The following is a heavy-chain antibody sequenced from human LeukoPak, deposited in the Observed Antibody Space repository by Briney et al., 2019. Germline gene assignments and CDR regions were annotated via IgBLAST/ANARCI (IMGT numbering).Heavy chain of an antibody. J-gene: IGHJ4*02. CDR2: ISYNGSP. Sequence: SETLSLTCSVSGGSISTYNWNWIRQPPGKGLEWIGYISYNGSPDYNPSFKSRVTMSVDTSKGHFSLKLTSLTAPDTAVYYCARFRGTSSWHQEVFDYWGQGTLVTVSS. V-gene: IGHV4-59*08. CDR3: ARFRGTSSWHQEVFDY. D-gene: IGHD2-2*01. CDR1: GGSISTYN.